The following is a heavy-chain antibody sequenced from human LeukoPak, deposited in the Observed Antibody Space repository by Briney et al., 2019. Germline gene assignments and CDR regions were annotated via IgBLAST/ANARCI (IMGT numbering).Heavy chain of an antibody. Sequence: GGSLRLSCAASGFTFSTYGMHWVRQAPGKGLEWVAVIWYDGTNIYYADSVKGRFTISRDNSKDTLYLQMNSLRAEDTAVYYCAKGVPGLYNSGRLDYWGQGTLVTVSS. CDR2: IWYDGTNI. CDR1: GFTFSTYG. D-gene: IGHD6-25*01. V-gene: IGHV3-33*06. J-gene: IGHJ4*02. CDR3: AKGVPGLYNSGRLDY.